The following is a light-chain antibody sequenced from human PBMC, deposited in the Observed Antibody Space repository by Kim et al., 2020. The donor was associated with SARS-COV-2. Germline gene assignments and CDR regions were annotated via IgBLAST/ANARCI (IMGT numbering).Light chain of an antibody. J-gene: IGKJ4*01. CDR1: QSLANR. CDR3: QQYNDWPLT. V-gene: IGKV3-15*01. CDR2: DTS. Sequence: EIVMTQSPATLSVSPGERATLFCRASQSLANRLAWYQQKLGQAPRLLIFDTSTRAAGTPARFSGSGSGTGFTLTITSLQSEDFAVYYCQQYNDWPLTFGGGTRVEI.